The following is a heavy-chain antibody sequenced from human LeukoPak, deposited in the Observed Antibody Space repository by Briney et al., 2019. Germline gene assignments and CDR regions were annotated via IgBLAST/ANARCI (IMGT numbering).Heavy chain of an antibody. CDR1: GASISSYY. CDR2: IYVSGST. Sequence: PSETLSLTCTVSGASISSYYWSWIRQPAGKGLEWIGRIYVSGSTTYNPSLESRVTMSLDTSKNQISLKVSSVTAADTAVYYCARVTAAGSLTFPDYWGQGTLVTVSS. V-gene: IGHV4-4*07. D-gene: IGHD6-13*01. CDR3: ARVTAAGSLTFPDY. J-gene: IGHJ4*02.